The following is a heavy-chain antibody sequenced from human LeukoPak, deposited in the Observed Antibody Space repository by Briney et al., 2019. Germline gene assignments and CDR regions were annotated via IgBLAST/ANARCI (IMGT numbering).Heavy chain of an antibody. J-gene: IGHJ3*02. D-gene: IGHD5-12*01. V-gene: IGHV3-48*03. CDR2: ISGGGSVM. CDR3: VREGVPGHSAYDAGDI. CDR1: EFTVSSYV. Sequence: PGGSLTLSCVASEFTVSSYVMNWVRQAPGKGLEWVSHISGGGSVMYNADSVKGRFTMSRDNAKNSLYLQMNSLRADDTAVYFCVREGVPGHSAYDAGDIWGEGTMVTVSS.